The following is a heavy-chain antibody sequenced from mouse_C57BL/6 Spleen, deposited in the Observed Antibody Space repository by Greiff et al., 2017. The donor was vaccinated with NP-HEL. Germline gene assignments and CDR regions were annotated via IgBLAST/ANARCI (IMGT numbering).Heavy chain of an antibody. CDR1: GYTFTDYN. CDR2: INPNNGGT. Sequence: VQLKQSGPELVKPGASVKMSCKASGYTFTDYNMHWVKQSHGKSLEWIGYINPNNGGTSYNQKFKGKATLTVNKSSSTAYMELRSLTSEDSAVYYCARQIYYGNYGYWGQGTTLTVSS. J-gene: IGHJ2*01. V-gene: IGHV1-22*01. D-gene: IGHD2-1*01. CDR3: ARQIYYGNYGY.